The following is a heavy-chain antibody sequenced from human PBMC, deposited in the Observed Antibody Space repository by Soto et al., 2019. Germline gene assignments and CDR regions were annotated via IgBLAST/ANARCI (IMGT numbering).Heavy chain of an antibody. CDR2: IYHSGST. CDR3: ARDRDWMTTWDYYYYGIEV. D-gene: IGHD4-17*01. CDR1: GCSISSGYY. J-gene: IGHJ6*02. Sequence: ASETLSRTCAVSGCSISSGYYWGWIRQPHGKGLEWLGSIYHSGSTYYNPSLKSRVTIPVDTSKNQFSLKLRSVTAADTAVYYCARDRDWMTTWDYYYYGIEVWGQGTTVSV. V-gene: IGHV4-38-2*02.